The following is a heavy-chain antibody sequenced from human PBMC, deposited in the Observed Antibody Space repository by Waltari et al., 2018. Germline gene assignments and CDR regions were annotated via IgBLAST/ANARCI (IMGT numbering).Heavy chain of an antibody. CDR2: IYYSGST. V-gene: IGHV4-30-4*08. D-gene: IGHD3-22*01. J-gene: IGHJ3*02. Sequence: QVQLQESGPGLVKPSQTLSLTCTVSGGSISSGDYYWSWIRQPPGKGLEWIGYIYYSGSTYYNPSLKSRVTISVDTSKNQFSLKLSSVTAADTAVYYCARETTMIVVDEDAFDIWGQGTMVTVSS. CDR3: ARETTMIVVDEDAFDI. CDR1: GGSISSGDYY.